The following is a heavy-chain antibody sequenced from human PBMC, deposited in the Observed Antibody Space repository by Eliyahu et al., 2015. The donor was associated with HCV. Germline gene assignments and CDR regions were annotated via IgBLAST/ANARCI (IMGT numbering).Heavy chain of an antibody. CDR2: IWYDGSNK. CDR3: ARTTGSKGSFMITFGGVIDY. Sequence: QVQLVESGGGVVQPGRSLXLSCAASGFTFSSYGXHWVRQAPGKGLEWVAVIWYDGSNKYYADSVKGRFTISRDNSKNTLYLQMNSLRAEDTAVYYCARTTGSKGSFMITFGGVIDYWGQGTLVTVSS. J-gene: IGHJ4*02. D-gene: IGHD3-16*01. V-gene: IGHV3-33*01. CDR1: GFTFSSYG.